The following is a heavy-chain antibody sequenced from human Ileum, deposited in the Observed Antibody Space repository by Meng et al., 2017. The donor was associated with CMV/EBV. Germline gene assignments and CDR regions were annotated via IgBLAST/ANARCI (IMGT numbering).Heavy chain of an antibody. V-gene: IGHV4-34*01. J-gene: IGHJ4*02. CDR2: ISHSGIT. D-gene: IGHD3-10*01. CDR1: GGSFSGYY. Sequence: LSLTCAVYGGSFSGYYWSWIRQPPGKGLEWIGEISHSGITKYNPSLKSRVTISGDVSKNQFSLKLTSVTAADTAVYYCAKGGAYNRDYWGQGTLVTVSS. CDR3: AKGGAYNRDY.